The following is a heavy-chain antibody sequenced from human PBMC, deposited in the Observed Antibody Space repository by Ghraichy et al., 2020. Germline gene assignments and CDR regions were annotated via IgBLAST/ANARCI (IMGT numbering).Heavy chain of an antibody. Sequence: SVKVSCKASGGTFSSYAINWVRQAPGQGLEWMGGIIPIFGTANYAQKFQGRVTITADESTSTAYMEPSSLRSEDTAMYYCARIRAAAAIPNYYYYYGMDVWGQGTTVTVSS. D-gene: IGHD6-13*01. CDR1: GGTFSSYA. V-gene: IGHV1-69*13. J-gene: IGHJ6*02. CDR3: ARIRAAAAIPNYYYYYGMDV. CDR2: IIPIFGTA.